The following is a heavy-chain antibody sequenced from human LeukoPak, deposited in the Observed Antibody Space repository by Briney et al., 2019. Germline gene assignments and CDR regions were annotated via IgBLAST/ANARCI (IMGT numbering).Heavy chain of an antibody. CDR2: ISGSGSTI. CDR1: GFTFSDYY. V-gene: IGHV3-11*01. CDR3: ARDRGGGFGECWFDP. Sequence: SGGSLRLSCAASGFTFSDYYMSWIRQAPGKGLEWVSYISGSGSTIYYADSVKGRFTISRDNAKNSLYLQMNSLRAEDTAVYYCARDRGGGFGECWFDPWGQGTLVTVSS. J-gene: IGHJ5*02. D-gene: IGHD3-10*01.